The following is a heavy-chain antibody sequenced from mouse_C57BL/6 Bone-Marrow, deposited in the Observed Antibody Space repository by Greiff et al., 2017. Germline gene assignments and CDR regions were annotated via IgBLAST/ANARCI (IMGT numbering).Heavy chain of an antibody. CDR2: IDPSDSET. J-gene: IGHJ4*01. CDR1: GYTFTSYW. Sequence: QVQLQQPGAELVRPGSSVKLSCKASGYTFTSYWMHWVKQRPIQGLEWIGNIDPSDSETHYNQKFKDKATLTVDKSSSTAYMQLSSLTSEDSAVYYCARRGDYGAMDYWGQGTSVTVSS. D-gene: IGHD2-4*01. CDR3: ARRGDYGAMDY. V-gene: IGHV1-52*01.